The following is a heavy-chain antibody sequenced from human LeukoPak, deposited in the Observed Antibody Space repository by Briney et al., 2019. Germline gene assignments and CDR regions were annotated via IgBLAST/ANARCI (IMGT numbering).Heavy chain of an antibody. CDR3: ARQYVLQNPTKLRYFDWLFNGDAFDI. V-gene: IGHV4-4*02. J-gene: IGHJ3*02. Sequence: SGTLSLTCAVSGGSISSSNWRSWARQPPGKGLEWIGEIYHSGSTNYNPSLKSRVTISVDKSKNQFSLKLSSVTAADTAVYYCARQYVLQNPTKLRYFDWLFNGDAFDIWGQGTMVTVSS. CDR1: GGSISSSNW. CDR2: IYHSGST. D-gene: IGHD3-9*01.